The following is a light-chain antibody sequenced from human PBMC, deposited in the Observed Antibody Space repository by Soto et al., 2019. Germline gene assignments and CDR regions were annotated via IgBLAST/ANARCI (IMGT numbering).Light chain of an antibody. CDR2: AAS. J-gene: IGKJ5*01. CDR1: QGISSN. Sequence: DIQLTQSPSFLSASVGDRVTITCRASQGISSNLAWYQQKPGKAPKLLIYAASTLQSWIPSRFSGSGSGTEFTLTISSLQPEDFATYYCQQLNSYPLTFGQGTRLEI. CDR3: QQLNSYPLT. V-gene: IGKV1-9*01.